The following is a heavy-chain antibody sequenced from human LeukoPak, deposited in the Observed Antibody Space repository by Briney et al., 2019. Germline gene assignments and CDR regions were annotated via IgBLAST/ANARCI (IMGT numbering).Heavy chain of an antibody. V-gene: IGHV1-69*13. J-gene: IGHJ4*02. D-gene: IGHD1-7*01. CDR1: GGTFSSYA. CDR2: IIPIFGTA. CDR3: AKGTRDAGYYFDS. Sequence: ASVKVSCKASGGTFSSYAISWVRQAPGQGLEWMGGIIPIFGTANYAQKFQGRVTITADESTSTAYMELSSLRSEDTAVYYCAKGTRDAGYYFDSWGQGTLVTVSS.